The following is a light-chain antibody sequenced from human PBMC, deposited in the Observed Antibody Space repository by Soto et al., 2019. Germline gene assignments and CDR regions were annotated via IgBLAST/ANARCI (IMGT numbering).Light chain of an antibody. CDR2: DAS. CDR3: QQRSSWIT. CDR1: QSVSSY. V-gene: IGKV3-11*01. J-gene: IGKJ5*01. Sequence: EIVLTQSPATLSLAPGGRATLSCRANQSVSSYLAWYQQKPGQAPRLLMYDASKRATGIPARFSGSGSATDFPLTISSLEPEDFAVYYCQQRSSWITFGQGTRLEIK.